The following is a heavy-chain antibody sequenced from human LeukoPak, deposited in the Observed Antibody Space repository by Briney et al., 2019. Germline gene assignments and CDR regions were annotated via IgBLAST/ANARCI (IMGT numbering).Heavy chain of an antibody. D-gene: IGHD3-10*01. CDR3: ARDGVEVLLWFGELLRSYYFDY. CDR2: IKQDGSEK. J-gene: IGHJ4*02. Sequence: GGSLRLSCAASGFTFSRFWMSWVRQAPGKGLEWVANIKQDGSEKYYVDSVKGRFTISRDNAKNSLYLQMNSLRAEDTAVYYCARDGVEVLLWFGELLRSYYFDYWGQGTLVTVSS. V-gene: IGHV3-7*01. CDR1: GFTFSRFW.